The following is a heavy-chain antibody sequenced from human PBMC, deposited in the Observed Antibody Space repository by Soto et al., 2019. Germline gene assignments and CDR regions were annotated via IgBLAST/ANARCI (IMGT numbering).Heavy chain of an antibody. V-gene: IGHV3-21*01. J-gene: IGHJ3*02. CDR1: GFTFSSYS. CDR3: ARLKGLRAVSAFDI. D-gene: IGHD4-17*01. Sequence: PGGSLRLSCAASGFTFSSYSMNWVRQAPGKGLEWVSSISSSSSYIYYADSVKGRFTISRDNAKNSLYLQMNSLRAEDTAVYYCARLKGLRAVSAFDIWGQGTMVTVSS. CDR2: ISSSSSYI.